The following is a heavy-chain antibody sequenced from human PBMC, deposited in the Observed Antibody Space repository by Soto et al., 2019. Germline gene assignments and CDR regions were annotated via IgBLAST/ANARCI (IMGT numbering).Heavy chain of an antibody. Sequence: QVQLVESGGGVVQPGRSLRLSCAASGFTFSSYAMHWVRQAPGKGLEWVAVISYDGSNKYYADSVKGRFTISRDNSKNTLYLQMNSLRAEVTAVYYCARVLAYSYYFDYWRQGTLVTVSS. J-gene: IGHJ4*02. CDR1: GFTFSSYA. V-gene: IGHV3-30-3*01. CDR3: ARVLAYSYYFDY. D-gene: IGHD2-21*01. CDR2: ISYDGSNK.